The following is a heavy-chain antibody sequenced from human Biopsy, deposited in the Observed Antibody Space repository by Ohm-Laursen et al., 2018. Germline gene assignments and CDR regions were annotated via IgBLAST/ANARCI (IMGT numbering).Heavy chain of an antibody. CDR2: MSPNTGNT. CDR1: GYTFTSHD. V-gene: IGHV1-8*01. Sequence: ASVKVSCKASGYTFTSHDINWVRQATGQGLEWMGWMSPNTGNTVYAQRFQDRVTMTSDTSTGTAYMEMTSLTSDDTAVYFCARWETTLGRSLDSWGQGTLVAVSS. J-gene: IGHJ4*02. CDR3: ARWETTLGRSLDS. D-gene: IGHD1-26*01.